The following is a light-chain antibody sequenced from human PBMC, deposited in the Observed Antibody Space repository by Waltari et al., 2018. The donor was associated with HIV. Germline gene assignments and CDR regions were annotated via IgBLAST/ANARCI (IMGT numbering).Light chain of an antibody. CDR3: QHYDYFPQT. CDR1: HRLFLSSAKNNY. Sequence: DVVMTKSPDWLARSLGERATFNCKSSHRLFLSSAKNNYLSGYQQQPGQPPNLLIYWASARESWVPDRVSGGGSGTDYTRAISNLQAEDVAVYFCQHYDYFPQTFGPETKVDI. J-gene: IGKJ3*01. V-gene: IGKV4-1*01. CDR2: WAS.